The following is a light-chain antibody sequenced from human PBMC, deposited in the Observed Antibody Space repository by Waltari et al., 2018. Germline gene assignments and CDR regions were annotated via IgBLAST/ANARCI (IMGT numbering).Light chain of an antibody. CDR1: SSDVGGYNY. V-gene: IGLV2-14*03. Sequence: QSALTQPASVSGSPGPSLTISCAGSSSDVGGYNYASWSQHHPGKSPNFKFYDLSKRPSGVSNRFSGSKSGNTASLTISGLQAEDEADYYCSSYTSSSTSLYVFGTGTKVTVL. J-gene: IGLJ1*01. CDR2: DLS. CDR3: SSYTSSSTSLYV.